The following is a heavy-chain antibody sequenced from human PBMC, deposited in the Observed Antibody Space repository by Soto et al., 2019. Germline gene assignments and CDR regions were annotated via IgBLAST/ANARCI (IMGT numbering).Heavy chain of an antibody. Sequence: EVQLVESGGGLVQPGGSLRLSCAASGFTFSSYWMHWVRQAPGKGLVWVSRINSDGSSTSYADSVKGRFTISRDNAKNTLYLQMNSLRAEDSAVYYCARDTMIVVVPRDAFDIWGQGTMVTVSS. CDR2: INSDGSST. D-gene: IGHD3-22*01. V-gene: IGHV3-74*01. CDR1: GFTFSSYW. CDR3: ARDTMIVVVPRDAFDI. J-gene: IGHJ3*02.